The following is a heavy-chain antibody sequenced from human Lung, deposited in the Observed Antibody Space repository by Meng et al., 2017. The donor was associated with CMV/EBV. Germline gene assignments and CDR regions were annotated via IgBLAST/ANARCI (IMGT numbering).Heavy chain of an antibody. Sequence: ASVXVSCKASGYTFTGYYMHWVRQAPGQGLEWMGWINPNSGGTNYAQKFQGRVTMTRDTSISTAYMELSRLRSDDTAVYYCARGVGYCSSTSCQVWFDPWGQRTLVTVSS. CDR1: GYTFTGYY. V-gene: IGHV1-2*02. J-gene: IGHJ5*02. CDR3: ARGVGYCSSTSCQVWFDP. CDR2: INPNSGGT. D-gene: IGHD2-2*01.